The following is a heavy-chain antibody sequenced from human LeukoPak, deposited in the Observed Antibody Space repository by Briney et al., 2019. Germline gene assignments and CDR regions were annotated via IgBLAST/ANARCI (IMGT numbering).Heavy chain of an antibody. D-gene: IGHD1-26*01. CDR1: GFTFSTYA. J-gene: IGHJ4*02. Sequence: GGSLRLSCAASGFTFSTYAMSWVRQAAGKGLEWVLAISGSGHNTYYADSVKGRFTISRDNSKSTLYLQMNSLRAEDTAVYYCANHRSVSGDYFDYWGQGTLVTVSS. CDR3: ANHRSVSGDYFDY. V-gene: IGHV3-23*01. CDR2: ISGSGHNT.